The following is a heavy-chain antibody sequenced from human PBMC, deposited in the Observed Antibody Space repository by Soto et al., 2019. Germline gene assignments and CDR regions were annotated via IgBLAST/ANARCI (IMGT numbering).Heavy chain of an antibody. J-gene: IGHJ4*02. CDR1: GFTFSSYG. CDR3: AKGVLRYSSSSGRDY. Sequence: QVQLVESGGGVVQPGRSLRLSCAASGFTFSSYGMHWVRQAPGKGLEWVAVISYDGSNKYYADSVKGRFTISRDNSKNSLYLQMNSVRAEDTAVYYCAKGVLRYSSSSGRDYWGQGTLVTVSS. D-gene: IGHD6-6*01. V-gene: IGHV3-30*18. CDR2: ISYDGSNK.